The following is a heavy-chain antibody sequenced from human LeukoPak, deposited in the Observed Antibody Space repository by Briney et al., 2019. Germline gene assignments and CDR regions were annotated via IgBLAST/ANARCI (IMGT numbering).Heavy chain of an antibody. CDR1: GYSISSGYY. V-gene: IGHV4-38-2*01. Sequence: SETLSLTCAVSGYSISSGYYWGWIRPPPGKGLEWIGSIYHSGSTYYNPSLKSRVTISVDTSKNQFSLKLSSVTAADTAVYYCARVWFGELRFDPWGQGTLVTVSS. CDR3: ARVWFGELRFDP. D-gene: IGHD3-10*01. CDR2: IYHSGST. J-gene: IGHJ5*02.